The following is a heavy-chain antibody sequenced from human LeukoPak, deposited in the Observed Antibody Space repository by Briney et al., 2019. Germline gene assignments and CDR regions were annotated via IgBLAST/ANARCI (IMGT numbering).Heavy chain of an antibody. CDR3: AKDQIAVAGVLDY. D-gene: IGHD6-19*01. J-gene: IGHJ4*02. CDR1: GFTFSSYA. Sequence: GRSLRLSCAASGFTFSSYAMHWVRQAPGKGLEWVAVISYDGSNKYYADSVKGRFTISRDNSKNTLYLQMNSLRAEDTAVYYCAKDQIAVAGVLDYWGQGTLVTVSS. CDR2: ISYDGSNK. V-gene: IGHV3-30*04.